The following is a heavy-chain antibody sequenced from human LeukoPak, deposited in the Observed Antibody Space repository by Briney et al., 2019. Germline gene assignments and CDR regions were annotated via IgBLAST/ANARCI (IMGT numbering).Heavy chain of an antibody. CDR1: AFSLSDYW. V-gene: IGHV3-7*01. J-gene: IGHJ4*02. CDR3: GRETWQRYSDFWSGYVTD. D-gene: IGHD3-3*01. Sequence: GGSLRLSCAASAFSLSDYWMTWVRQAPGKGLEWVANIRQDGESKYYADSVKGRFTISRDNAYNPVYLDMNSLTADDTALYYCGRETWQRYSDFWSGYVTDWGQGILVTVSS. CDR2: IRQDGESK.